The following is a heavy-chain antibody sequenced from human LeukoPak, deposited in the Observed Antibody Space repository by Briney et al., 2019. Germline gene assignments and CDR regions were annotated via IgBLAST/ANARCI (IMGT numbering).Heavy chain of an antibody. J-gene: IGHJ3*02. CDR2: IYYSGST. Sequence: SETLSLTCTVSGGSISSYYWSWIRQPPGKGLEWIGYIYYSGSTNYNPPLKSRVTISVDTSKNQFSLKLSSVTAADTAVYYCASSRGSSGRNDAFDIWGQGTMVTVSS. V-gene: IGHV4-59*01. CDR3: ASSRGSSGRNDAFDI. CDR1: GGSISSYY. D-gene: IGHD3-16*01.